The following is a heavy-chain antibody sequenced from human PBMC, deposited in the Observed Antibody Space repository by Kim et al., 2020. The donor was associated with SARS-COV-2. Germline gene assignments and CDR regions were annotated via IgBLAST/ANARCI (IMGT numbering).Heavy chain of an antibody. J-gene: IGHJ4*02. V-gene: IGHV3-21*01. CDR2: ISSSSSYI. Sequence: GGSLRLSCAASGFTFSSYSMNWVRQAPGKGLEWLSSISSSSSYIYYADSVKGRFTISRDNAKNSLYLQMNSLRAEDTAVYYCARVGNNDYGDYWGQGTLVTVSS. CDR1: GFTFSSYS. CDR3: ARVGNNDYGDY.